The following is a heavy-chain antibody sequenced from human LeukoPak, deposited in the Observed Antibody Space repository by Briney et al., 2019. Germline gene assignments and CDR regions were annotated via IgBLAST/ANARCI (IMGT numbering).Heavy chain of an antibody. CDR1: GGSNSSYY. V-gene: IGHV4-4*07. CDR2: IYTSWST. J-gene: IGHJ4*02. Sequence: PSETLSLTCTVSGGSNSSYYWSWIRQPAGKGLEGIGRIYTSWSTNYNPSLKSRVTMSEGPSKNQFSLKLRSVTGADTAVYYCARITGYSSGWYQGEIDYWGQGTLVTVSS. D-gene: IGHD6-19*01. CDR3: ARITGYSSGWYQGEIDY.